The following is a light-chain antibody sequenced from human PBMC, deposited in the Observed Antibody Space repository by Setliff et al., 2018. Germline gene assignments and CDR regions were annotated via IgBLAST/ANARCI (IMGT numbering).Light chain of an antibody. V-gene: IGLV1-44*01. Sequence: VLTQPPSASGTPGQRVTISCSGSSSNIGSNTVNWYQQLPGTAPKLLIYSNNQRPSGVPDRFSGSESGTSASLAISGLQSEDEADYYCAAWDDSLNGHVFGTGTKGTVL. CDR3: AAWDDSLNGHV. J-gene: IGLJ1*01. CDR1: SSNIGSNT. CDR2: SNN.